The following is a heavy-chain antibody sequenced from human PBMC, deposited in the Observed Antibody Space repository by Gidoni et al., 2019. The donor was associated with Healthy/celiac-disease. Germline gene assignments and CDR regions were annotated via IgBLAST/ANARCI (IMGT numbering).Heavy chain of an antibody. Sequence: EVQLVESGGGLVQPGGSVRLSCAASGFTFSSYWLSWVRQAPGKGLEWVANIKQDGSEKYYVDSVKCRFTISRENAKNSLYLQMNSLRAEDTAVYYCARSIPRPFDYWGQGTLVTVSS. CDR1: GFTFSSYW. J-gene: IGHJ4*02. D-gene: IGHD2-2*02. CDR3: ARSIPRPFDY. V-gene: IGHV3-7*04. CDR2: IKQDGSEK.